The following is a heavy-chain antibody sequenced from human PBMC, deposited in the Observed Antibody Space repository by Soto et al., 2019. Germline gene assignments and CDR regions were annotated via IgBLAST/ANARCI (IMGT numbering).Heavy chain of an antibody. CDR3: AHAYGGRSLY. CDR1: GFSLTTDRVG. V-gene: IGHV2-5*02. Sequence: QITLKESGPTLVKPTQTLTLTCTFSGFSLTTDRVGVGWIRQPPGEALEWLAVIYWDDSKTYRPSLESRLTITEDTSNNQGALTATNMDCLDTATYYCAHAYGGRSLYWGQGTLVTVSS. D-gene: IGHD1-26*01. CDR2: IYWDDSK. J-gene: IGHJ4*02.